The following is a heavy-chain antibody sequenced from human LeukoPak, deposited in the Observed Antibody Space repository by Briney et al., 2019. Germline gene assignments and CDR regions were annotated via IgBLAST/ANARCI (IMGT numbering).Heavy chain of an antibody. Sequence: PGGSLRLSCAASGFTVSSNYMSWVRQAPGKGLEWVSAISGSGGSTYYADSVKGRFTISRDNSKNTLYLQMNSLRAEDTAVYYCAKGSRGYSYGYDFDYWGQGTLVTVSS. CDR1: GFTVSSNY. CDR2: ISGSGGST. CDR3: AKGSRGYSYGYDFDY. V-gene: IGHV3-23*01. D-gene: IGHD5-18*01. J-gene: IGHJ4*02.